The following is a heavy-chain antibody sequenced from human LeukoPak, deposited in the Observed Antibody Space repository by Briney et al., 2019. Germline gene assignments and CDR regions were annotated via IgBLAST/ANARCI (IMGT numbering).Heavy chain of an antibody. Sequence: GGSLRLSCAASGFTFSYYDMSWVRQAPGKGLEWVASITLSGGSTFYADSVKGQFTISRDNSKNTLYLQMNSLSAEDTAVYYCAKRGNPAVGHHYLDVWGKGTTVSVSS. CDR1: GFTFSYYD. CDR3: AKRGNPAVGHHYLDV. J-gene: IGHJ6*03. V-gene: IGHV3-23*01. D-gene: IGHD1-26*01. CDR2: ITLSGGST.